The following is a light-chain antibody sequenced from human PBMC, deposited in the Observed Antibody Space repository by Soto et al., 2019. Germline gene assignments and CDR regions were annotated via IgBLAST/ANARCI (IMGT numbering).Light chain of an antibody. V-gene: IGKV1-13*02. Sequence: AIRLTQSASSLYACVGDRVTIXCRASQGISTLFRWSQQKPGKAPKVLIYESSLLQRGGPSSFSGSGSATDFTLTISSLQPEDFATYYGQHFKSFPITFGQGTRLEI. J-gene: IGKJ5*01. CDR1: QGISTL. CDR2: ESS. CDR3: QHFKSFPIT.